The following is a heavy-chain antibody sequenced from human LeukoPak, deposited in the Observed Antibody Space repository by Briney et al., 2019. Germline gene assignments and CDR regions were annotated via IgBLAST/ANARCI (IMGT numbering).Heavy chain of an antibody. J-gene: IGHJ4*02. D-gene: IGHD6-19*01. Sequence: PSETLSLTCTVSGGSISSSSYYWGWIRQPPGKGLEWIGSIYYSGSTYYNPSLKSRVTISIDTSKSQFSLKVSSVTAADTAVYYCARVVAVAGTFPDSWGQGTLVTVSS. CDR1: GGSISSSSYY. CDR3: ARVVAVAGTFPDS. V-gene: IGHV4-39*07. CDR2: IYYSGST.